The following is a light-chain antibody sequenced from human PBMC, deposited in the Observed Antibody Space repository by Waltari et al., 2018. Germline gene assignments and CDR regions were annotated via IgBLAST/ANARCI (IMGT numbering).Light chain of an antibody. V-gene: IGLV2-8*01. Sequence: QSALTQPPSASGSPGQTVIISCTGTSSDLGAYKYVSWYQQIPGSAPALIIYEVDRRPPGVPDRFSGSKSGNTASLTVSGLQTEDEGDYYCSSYAGSNKLIFGGVTKLTVL. CDR3: SSYAGSNKLI. J-gene: IGLJ2*01. CDR2: EVD. CDR1: SSDLGAYKY.